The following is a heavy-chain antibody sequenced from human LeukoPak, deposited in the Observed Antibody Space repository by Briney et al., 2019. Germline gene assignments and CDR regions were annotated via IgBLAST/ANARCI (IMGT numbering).Heavy chain of an antibody. CDR2: ISSSSTTI. J-gene: IGHJ2*01. CDR3: ARDKANPYWYFDL. V-gene: IGHV3-48*02. CDR1: GFSFSSHA. Sequence: GGSLRLSCAASGFSFSSHAMCWVRQAPGKGLEWVSYISSSSTTIYYADSVKGRFTISRDNAKNSLYLQMNSLRDEDTAVYYCARDKANPYWYFDLWGRGTRVTVSS.